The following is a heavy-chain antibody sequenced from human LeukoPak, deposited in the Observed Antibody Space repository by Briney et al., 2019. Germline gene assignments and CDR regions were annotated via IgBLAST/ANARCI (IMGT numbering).Heavy chain of an antibody. J-gene: IGHJ4*02. CDR2: ISGSGGST. CDR3: AKIRDIVVVVAATPLNDY. CDR1: GFTFSSYA. D-gene: IGHD2-15*01. Sequence: GGSLRLSCAASGFTFSSYAMSWVRQAPGKGLEWVSAISGSGGSTYYADSVKGRFTISRDNSKNPMYLQMNSLRAEDTAVYYCAKIRDIVVVVAATPLNDYWGQGTLVTVSS. V-gene: IGHV3-23*01.